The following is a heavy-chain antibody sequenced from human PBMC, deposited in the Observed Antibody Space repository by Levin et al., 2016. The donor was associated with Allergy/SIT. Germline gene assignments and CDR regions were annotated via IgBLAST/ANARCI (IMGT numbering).Heavy chain of an antibody. V-gene: IGHV3-23*01. CDR2: ISGSGGST. D-gene: IGHD2-15*01. CDR3: AKKAIVVVVAAHLDY. J-gene: IGHJ4*02. Sequence: VRQAPGKGLEWVSAISGSGGSTYYADSVKGRFTISRDNSKNTLYLQMNSLRAEDTAVYYCAKKAIVVVVAAHLDYWGQGTLVTVSS.